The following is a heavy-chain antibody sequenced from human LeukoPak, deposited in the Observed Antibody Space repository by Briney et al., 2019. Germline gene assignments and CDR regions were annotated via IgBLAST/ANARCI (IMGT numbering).Heavy chain of an antibody. V-gene: IGHV4-59*01. CDR3: ARGDGAFDI. CDR1: GGSISSYY. J-gene: IGHJ3*02. D-gene: IGHD5-24*01. CDR2: IYYSGSI. Sequence: SETLSLTCTVSGGSISSYYWSWIRQPPGKGLEWIGFIYYSGSINYNPSLKGRVTISVDTSKNQFSLKLSSVTAADTAVYYCARGDGAFDIWGQGTMVTVSS.